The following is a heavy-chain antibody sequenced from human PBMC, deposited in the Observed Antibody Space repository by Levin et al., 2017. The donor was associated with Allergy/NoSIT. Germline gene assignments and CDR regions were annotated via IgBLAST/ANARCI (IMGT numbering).Heavy chain of an antibody. CDR2: VNCNSGDT. D-gene: IGHD4-17*01. Sequence: ASVKVSCKAAGYTFIDYYMHWVRQAPGQGLEWMGWVNCNSGDTNYAQKFQGRVTMTRDTSIRTAYIELSSLRSDDTAVYYCARNDYGDYVQNFDYWGQGTLVTVSP. V-gene: IGHV1-2*02. CDR3: ARNDYGDYVQNFDY. CDR1: GYTFIDYY. J-gene: IGHJ4*02.